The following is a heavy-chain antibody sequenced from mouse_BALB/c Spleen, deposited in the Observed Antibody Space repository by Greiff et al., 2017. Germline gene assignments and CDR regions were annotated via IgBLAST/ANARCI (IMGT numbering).Heavy chain of an antibody. Sequence: QVQLQQPGAELVKPGASVKLSCKASGYTFTSYWMHWVKQRPGQGLEWIGEIDPSDSYTNYNQKFKGKATLTVDKSSSTAYMQLSSLTSEDSAVYYCARHYYGSSYPHFDYWGQGTTLTVSS. CDR1: GYTFTSYW. J-gene: IGHJ2*01. CDR2: IDPSDSYT. D-gene: IGHD1-1*01. V-gene: IGHV1-69*02. CDR3: ARHYYGSSYPHFDY.